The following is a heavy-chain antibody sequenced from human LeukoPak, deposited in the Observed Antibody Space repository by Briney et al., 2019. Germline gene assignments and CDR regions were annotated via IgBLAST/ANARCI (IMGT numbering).Heavy chain of an antibody. V-gene: IGHV1-8*01. J-gene: IGHJ6*02. Sequence: ASVKVSCKASGYTFTSYDINWVRQATGQGLEWMGWMNPNSGNTGYAQKFQGRVTMTRYTSISTAYMELSSLRSEDTAVYYCATPRGVVLGMDVWGQGTTVTVSS. D-gene: IGHD2-2*01. CDR3: ATPRGVVLGMDV. CDR2: MNPNSGNT. CDR1: GYTFTSYD.